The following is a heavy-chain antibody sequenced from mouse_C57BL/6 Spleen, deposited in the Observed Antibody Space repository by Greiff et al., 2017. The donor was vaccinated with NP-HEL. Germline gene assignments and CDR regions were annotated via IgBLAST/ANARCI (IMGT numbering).Heavy chain of an antibody. Sequence: QVQLQQPGAELVKPGASVKVSCKASGYTFTSYWMHWVKQRPGQGLEWIGNINPSNGGTNYNEKFKSKATLTVDKSSSTAYMQLSSLTSEDSAVYYCARCDYDRDYYAMDYWGQGTSVTVSS. CDR2: INPSNGGT. CDR1: GYTFTSYW. D-gene: IGHD2-4*01. CDR3: ARCDYDRDYYAMDY. V-gene: IGHV1-53*01. J-gene: IGHJ4*01.